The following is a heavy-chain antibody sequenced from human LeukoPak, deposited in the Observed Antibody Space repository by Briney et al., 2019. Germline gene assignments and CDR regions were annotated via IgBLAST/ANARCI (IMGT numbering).Heavy chain of an antibody. CDR1: GLTFSGYD. D-gene: IGHD3-22*01. CDR2: IFASGSTT. V-gene: IGHV3-23*05. Sequence: GRSLRLSCAASGLTFSGYDMHWVRQAPGKGLEWVSLIFASGSTTKYADSVKGRFTISRDNSKNTLYLQMNSLRAEDTAVYYCAKHYYDSSGYYYDWGQGTLVTVSS. CDR3: AKHYYDSSGYYYD. J-gene: IGHJ4*02.